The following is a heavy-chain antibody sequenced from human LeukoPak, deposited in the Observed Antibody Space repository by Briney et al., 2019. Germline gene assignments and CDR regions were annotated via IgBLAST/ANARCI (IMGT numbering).Heavy chain of an antibody. CDR2: IYYTGTN. CDR3: AIESSGHLNAFDI. CDR1: GGFNSNYY. Sequence: SQTLSLTCSVSGGFNSNYYWSWIRQPPGKGRERIGYIYYTGTNNLNPSLKSRVTISLDTSKNQYSLKLSSVSAADTAVYCCAIESSGHLNAFDIWGQRTMVTVSS. D-gene: IGHD6-19*01. V-gene: IGHV4-59*01. J-gene: IGHJ3*02.